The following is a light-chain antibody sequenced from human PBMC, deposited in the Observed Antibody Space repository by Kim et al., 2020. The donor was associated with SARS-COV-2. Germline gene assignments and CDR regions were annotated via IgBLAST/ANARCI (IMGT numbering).Light chain of an antibody. CDR2: DAS. J-gene: IGKJ4*01. CDR3: HQRGNWPLT. V-gene: IGKV3-11*01. CDR1: QSVSSY. Sequence: SLAAGERATRSCRASQSVSSYLAWYKQKPGQAPRLLIYDASNRATGIPARCSGSGSGTDFTLTISSLEPEDFAVYYCHQRGNWPLTFGGGTKVEI.